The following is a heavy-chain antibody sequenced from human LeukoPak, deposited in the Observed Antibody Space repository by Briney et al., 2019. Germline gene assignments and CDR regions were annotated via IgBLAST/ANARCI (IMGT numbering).Heavy chain of an antibody. CDR1: GGSISSYY. Sequence: SETLSLTCTVSGGSISSYYWSWIRQPAGKGLEWIGRIYTSGSTNYNPSLKGRVTMSVDTSKNQFSLKLSSVTAADTAVYYCARVDSSGYYNWFDPWGQGTLVTVSS. CDR2: IYTSGST. V-gene: IGHV4-4*07. J-gene: IGHJ5*02. D-gene: IGHD3-22*01. CDR3: ARVDSSGYYNWFDP.